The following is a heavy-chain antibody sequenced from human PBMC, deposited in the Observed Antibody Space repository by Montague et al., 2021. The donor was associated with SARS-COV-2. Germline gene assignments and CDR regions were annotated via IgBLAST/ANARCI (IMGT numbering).Heavy chain of an antibody. D-gene: IGHD3-9*01. CDR1: GFSHSTSGMR. CDR2: IDWDDDK. CDR3: ARSYYDILTAYSPPFDY. V-gene: IGHV2-70*04. Sequence: PALVKPRQTLTLTCTFSGFSHSTSGMRASWIRQPPGKALEWLARIDWDDDKFYSTSLKTRLTISKDTSKNQVVLTMTNMDPVDTATYYCARSYYDILTAYSPPFDYWGQGTLVPVSS. J-gene: IGHJ4*02.